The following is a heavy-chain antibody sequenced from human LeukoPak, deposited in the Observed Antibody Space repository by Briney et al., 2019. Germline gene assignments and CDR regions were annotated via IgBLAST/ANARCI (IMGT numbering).Heavy chain of an antibody. D-gene: IGHD3-9*01. CDR2: INPNSGGT. CDR1: GYTFTGYY. V-gene: IGHV1-2*06. CDR3: ARHGYDILTGHFDY. Sequence: ASVKVSCKASGYTFTGYYMHWVRQAPGQGLEWMGRINPNSGGTNYAQKFQGGVTMTMDTSISTAYMELSRLRSDDTAVYYCARHGYDILTGHFDYWGQGTLVTVSS. J-gene: IGHJ4*02.